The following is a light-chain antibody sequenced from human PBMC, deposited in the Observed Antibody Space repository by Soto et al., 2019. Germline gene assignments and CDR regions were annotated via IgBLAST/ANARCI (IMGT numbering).Light chain of an antibody. CDR1: QGISSF. CDR3: QRFHSYPAS. Sequence: DIQMTQSPSSLSASVGDRVTITCRASQGISSFLAWFQQKPGKAPKSLIYDASTLQSGVFSRFSGSGSDTHFTLTISSLQPEHFATYYCQRFHSYPASFGQGTKVELK. CDR2: DAS. J-gene: IGKJ1*01. V-gene: IGKV1-16*01.